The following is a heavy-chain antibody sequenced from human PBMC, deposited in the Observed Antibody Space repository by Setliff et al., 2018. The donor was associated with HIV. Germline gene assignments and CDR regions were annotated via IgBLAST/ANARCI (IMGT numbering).Heavy chain of an antibody. CDR3: VRDLARVIAH. J-gene: IGHJ4*02. V-gene: IGHV3-11*04. CDR2: ISSSGSTT. CDR1: GFTFSDSY. D-gene: IGHD2-21*01. Sequence: GGSLRLSCAASGFTFSDSYMSWIRQAPGKGLEWISFISSSGSTTYHADSVKGRFTISRDNAKNSLYLQMNSLRGEDAALYYCVRDLARVIAHWGQGTLVTAPQ.